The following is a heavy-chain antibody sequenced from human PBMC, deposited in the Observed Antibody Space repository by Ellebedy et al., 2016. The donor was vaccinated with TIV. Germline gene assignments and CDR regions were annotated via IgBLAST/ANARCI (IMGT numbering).Heavy chain of an antibody. CDR2: FNPNSGGT. CDR1: GYTFTGYY. Sequence: AASVKVSCKASGYTFTGYYMHWVRQAPGQGLEWMGWFNPNSGGTNYAQKFQGRVTMTRDTSISTAYMELSKLRSDDTAVYYCASLPHYGDSGPWGQGTRVTVSS. CDR3: ASLPHYGDSGP. J-gene: IGHJ5*02. V-gene: IGHV1-2*02. D-gene: IGHD4-17*01.